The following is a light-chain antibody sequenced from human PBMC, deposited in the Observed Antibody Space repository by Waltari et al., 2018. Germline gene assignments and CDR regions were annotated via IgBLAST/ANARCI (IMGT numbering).Light chain of an antibody. CDR1: ISDIGSYSF. CDR3: CSRSGSSTWV. V-gene: IGLV2-23*02. Sequence: QSALTQPASVSGSPGQSITISCTGTISDIGSYSFVSWYQQYPGKAPKLMIYEVSKRPSGVSNRFSGSKSGNTSSLTIAGLQAEDEADYHCCSRSGSSTWVFGGGTKMTVL. CDR2: EVS. J-gene: IGLJ3*02.